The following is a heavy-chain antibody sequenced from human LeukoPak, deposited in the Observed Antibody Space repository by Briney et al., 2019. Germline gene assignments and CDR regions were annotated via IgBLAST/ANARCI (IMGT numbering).Heavy chain of an antibody. CDR3: ARALPYYYDSSGYYFDY. Sequence: TSETLSLTCAVSGDSIRITNWWSWVRQAPGKGLEWIGEISDTGITKYNPSLKSRVTISVDTSKNQFSLKLSSVTAADTAVYYCARALPYYYDSSGYYFDYWSQGTLVTVSS. V-gene: IGHV4-4*02. CDR1: GDSIRITNW. J-gene: IGHJ4*02. CDR2: ISDTGIT. D-gene: IGHD3-22*01.